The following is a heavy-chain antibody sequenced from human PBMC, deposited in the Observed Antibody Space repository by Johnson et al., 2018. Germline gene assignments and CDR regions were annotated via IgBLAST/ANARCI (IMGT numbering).Heavy chain of an antibody. CDR1: GDSIRSYY. V-gene: IGHV4-59*01. J-gene: IGHJ6*03. CDR3: ARDYRQWLTAAGGFYYFYMDV. CDR2: IYLSGST. D-gene: IGHD6-19*01. Sequence: QVQLVESGPGLVKPSETLSLICTVSGDSIRSYYWSWIRQPPGKGLEWIGFIYLSGSTNYTPSLKSRVTISVDTSKNQFSLKLTSVTAADTAVYYCARDYRQWLTAAGGFYYFYMDVWGKGTTVTVSS.